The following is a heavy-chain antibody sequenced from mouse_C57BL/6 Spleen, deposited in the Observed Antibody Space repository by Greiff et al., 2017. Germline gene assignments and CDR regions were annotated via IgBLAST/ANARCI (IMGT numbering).Heavy chain of an antibody. CDR3: ARSWDLYGSSGGFAY. Sequence: QVQLQQSGAELVRPGTSVKMSCKASGYTFTNYWIGWAKQRPGHGLEWIGDIYPGGGYTNYNEKFKGKATLTADKSSSTAYMQFSSLTSEDSAIYYCARSWDLYGSSGGFAYWGQGTLVTVSA. J-gene: IGHJ3*01. CDR2: IYPGGGYT. CDR1: GYTFTNYW. V-gene: IGHV1-63*01. D-gene: IGHD1-1*01.